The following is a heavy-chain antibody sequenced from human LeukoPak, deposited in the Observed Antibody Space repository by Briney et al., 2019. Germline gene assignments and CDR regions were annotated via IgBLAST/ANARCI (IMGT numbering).Heavy chain of an antibody. CDR2: IYYSGST. Sequence: SETLSLTCTVSGGSISSHYWSWIRQPPGKGLEGIGYIYYSGSTSYNPSLKSRVTISVDTSKSQFSLRLSSVTAADTAVYYCARVSLSGSYSPFDPWGQGTLVTVSS. CDR3: ARVSLSGSYSPFDP. J-gene: IGHJ5*02. V-gene: IGHV4-59*11. D-gene: IGHD1-26*01. CDR1: GGSISSHY.